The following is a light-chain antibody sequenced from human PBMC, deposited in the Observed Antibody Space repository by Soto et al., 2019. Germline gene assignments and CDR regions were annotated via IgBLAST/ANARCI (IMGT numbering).Light chain of an antibody. V-gene: IGKV3-20*01. Sequence: EIVLTQSPGTLSLSPGEGATLSGRASQSVSSSNIAWNQQRPGQTPSLLLYGASTRATGIPDRFSGSGSGTHFTLTISRLEPGDFAVYYCQHFGGTTFTFGQGTRLEI. J-gene: IGKJ5*01. CDR1: QSVSSSN. CDR3: QHFGGTTFT. CDR2: GAS.